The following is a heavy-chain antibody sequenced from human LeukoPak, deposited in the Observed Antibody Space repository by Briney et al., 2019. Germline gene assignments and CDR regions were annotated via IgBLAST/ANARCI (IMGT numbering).Heavy chain of an antibody. V-gene: IGHV4-59*01. CDR3: ARVWRGYSGYDSPLDY. D-gene: IGHD5-12*01. J-gene: IGHJ4*02. Sequence: AGTLSLTCTVSGGSISSYYWSWIRQPPGKGLEWIGYIYYSGSTNYNPSLKSRVTISVDTSKNQFSLKLSSVTAADTAVYYCARVWRGYSGYDSPLDYWGQGTLVTVSS. CDR2: IYYSGST. CDR1: GGSISSYY.